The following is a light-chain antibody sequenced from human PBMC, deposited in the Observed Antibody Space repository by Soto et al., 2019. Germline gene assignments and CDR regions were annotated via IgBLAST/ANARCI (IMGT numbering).Light chain of an antibody. CDR2: DVS. J-gene: IGLJ2*01. CDR3: SSYTGSSNLV. CDR1: SSDVGGYSY. V-gene: IGLV2-14*01. Sequence: QSALTQPSSVSGSPGQSIAISCTGSSSDVGGYSYVSWYQQHPGKAPKLMIYDVSNRPSGVSDRFSGSRSGNTASLTISGLQAEDEAAYYCSSYTGSSNLVFGGGTQLTVL.